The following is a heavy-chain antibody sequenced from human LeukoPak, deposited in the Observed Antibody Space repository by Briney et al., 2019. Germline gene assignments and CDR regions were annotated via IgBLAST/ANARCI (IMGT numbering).Heavy chain of an antibody. Sequence: GASVKVSCKASGYTFTSYGISWVRQAPGQGLEWMGWISAYNGNTNYAQKLQGRVTITRDTSASTAYMELSSLRSEDTAVYYCARAVSGSDYDINWFDPWGQGTLVTVSS. V-gene: IGHV1-18*01. CDR3: ARAVSGSDYDINWFDP. CDR2: ISAYNGNT. J-gene: IGHJ5*02. D-gene: IGHD5-12*01. CDR1: GYTFTSYG.